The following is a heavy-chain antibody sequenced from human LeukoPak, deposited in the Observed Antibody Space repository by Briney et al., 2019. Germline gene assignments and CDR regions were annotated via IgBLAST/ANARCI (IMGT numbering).Heavy chain of an antibody. Sequence: HAGGSLRLSCAASGFTFSSYAMSWVRQAPGKGLEWVSAISGGGGGTYYADSVEGRFSISRDNSKNTLYVQMDSLRAEDTAVYYCAKDRAYSSSWYDGDYWGQGTLVTVSS. CDR2: ISGGGGGT. V-gene: IGHV3-23*01. D-gene: IGHD6-13*01. CDR1: GFTFSSYA. J-gene: IGHJ4*02. CDR3: AKDRAYSSSWYDGDY.